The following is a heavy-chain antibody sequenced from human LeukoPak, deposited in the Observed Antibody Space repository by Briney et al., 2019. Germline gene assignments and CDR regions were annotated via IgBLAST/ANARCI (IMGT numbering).Heavy chain of an antibody. CDR3: ASSRSGWLQYNY. V-gene: IGHV3-23*01. D-gene: IGHD5-24*01. CDR2: ISGSGGST. CDR1: GFTFSSYG. J-gene: IGHJ4*02. Sequence: GGTLRLSCAASGFTFSSYGMSWVRQAPGKGLEWVSAISGSGGSTYYADSVKGRFTISRDNSKNTLYLQMNSLRAEDTAVYYCASSRSGWLQYNYWGQGTLVTVSS.